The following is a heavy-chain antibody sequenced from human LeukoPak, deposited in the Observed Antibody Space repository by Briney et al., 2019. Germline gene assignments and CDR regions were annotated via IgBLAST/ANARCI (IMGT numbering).Heavy chain of an antibody. CDR1: GFTFRSYW. D-gene: IGHD3-10*02. CDR3: AELGITMFGGV. CDR2: IKQDGSEK. V-gene: IGHV3-7*01. Sequence: PGGSLRLSCAASGFTFRSYWMSWVRQAPGKGLEWVANIKQDGSEKYYVDSVKGRFTISRDNAKNSLYLQRNSMRAEDTAVYYCAELGITMFGGVWGKGTTVTISS. J-gene: IGHJ6*04.